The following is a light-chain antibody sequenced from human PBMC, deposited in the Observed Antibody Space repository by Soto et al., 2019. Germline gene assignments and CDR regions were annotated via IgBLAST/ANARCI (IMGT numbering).Light chain of an antibody. V-gene: IGLV1-44*01. Sequence: SALTQPPSASGTPGQKVTISCSGNTSNIGSNTVNWYQQFPGTAPKFLIFSTTQRPSGVPARFSGSKSGTSASLAIGGLQPDDEAQYYCGEWDHSLKRWVFGAGTQLAVL. CDR3: GEWDHSLKRWV. J-gene: IGLJ3*02. CDR2: STT. CDR1: TSNIGSNT.